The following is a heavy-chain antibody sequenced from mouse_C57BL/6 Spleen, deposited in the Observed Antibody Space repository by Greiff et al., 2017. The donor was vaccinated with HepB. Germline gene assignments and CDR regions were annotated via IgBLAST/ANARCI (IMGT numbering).Heavy chain of an antibody. J-gene: IGHJ3*01. CDR3: ARGDYYGSSYPCAY. CDR2: IDPSDSYT. CDR1: GYTFTSYW. V-gene: IGHV1-69*01. Sequence: QVQLQQPGAELVMPGASVKLSCKASGYTFTSYWMHWVKQRPGQGLEWIGEIDPSDSYTNYNQKFKGKSTLTVDKSSSTAYMQLSSLTSEDSAVYYCARGDYYGSSYPCAYWGQGTLVTVSA. D-gene: IGHD1-1*01.